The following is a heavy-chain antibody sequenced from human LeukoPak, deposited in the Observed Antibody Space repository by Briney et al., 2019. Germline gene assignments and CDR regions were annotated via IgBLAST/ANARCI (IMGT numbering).Heavy chain of an antibody. CDR2: IYYSGST. D-gene: IGHD1-26*01. CDR3: ARQPRVGARERGLDY. V-gene: IGHV4-39*01. Sequence: SETLSLTCTVSGGSISSSSYYWGWIRQPPGKGLEWIGSIYYSGSTYYNPSLKSRFTISVDMSKNQFSLKLSSVTAADTAVYYCARQPRVGARERGLDYWGQGTLVTVSS. J-gene: IGHJ4*02. CDR1: GGSISSSSYY.